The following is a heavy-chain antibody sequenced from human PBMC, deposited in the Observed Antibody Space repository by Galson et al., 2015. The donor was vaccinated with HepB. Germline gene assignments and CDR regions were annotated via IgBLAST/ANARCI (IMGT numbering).Heavy chain of an antibody. CDR1: GGTFSSYA. Sequence: SVKVSCKASGGTFSSYAISWVRQAPGQGLEWMGGIIPIFGTANYAQKFQGGVTITADESTSTAYMELSSLRSEDTAVYYCARSEYSSSWYPLIYGMDVWGQGTTLAVSS. J-gene: IGHJ6*02. V-gene: IGHV1-69*13. CDR3: ARSEYSSSWYPLIYGMDV. D-gene: IGHD6-13*01. CDR2: IIPIFGTA.